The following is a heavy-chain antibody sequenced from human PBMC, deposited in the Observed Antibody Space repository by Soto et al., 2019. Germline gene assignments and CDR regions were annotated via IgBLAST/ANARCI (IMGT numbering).Heavy chain of an antibody. CDR3: ARDQPYDILTGSDY. CDR2: IYSGGST. Sequence: EVQLVESGGGLLQPGGSLRLSCAASGFTVSSNYMSWVRQAPGKGLEWVAVIYSGGSTYYADSVKGRFTISRDNSKNTLYLQMNSLRAEDTAVYYCARDQPYDILTGSDYWGQGTLVTVSS. V-gene: IGHV3-53*01. J-gene: IGHJ4*02. CDR1: GFTVSSNY. D-gene: IGHD3-9*01.